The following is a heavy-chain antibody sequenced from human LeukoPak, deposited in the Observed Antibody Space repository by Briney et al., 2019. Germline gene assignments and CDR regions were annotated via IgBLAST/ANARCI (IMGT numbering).Heavy chain of an antibody. D-gene: IGHD5-12*01. V-gene: IGHV1-2*02. J-gene: IGHJ4*02. CDR1: GYTFTGYY. CDR2: INPNSGGT. CDR3: ATGAERGYSGYASRY. Sequence: ASVKVSCKASGYTFTGYYMHWVRQAPGQGLEWMGWINPNSGGTNYAQKFQGRVTMTRDTSISTAYMELSRLRSDDTAVYYCATGAERGYSGYASRYWGQGTLVTVSS.